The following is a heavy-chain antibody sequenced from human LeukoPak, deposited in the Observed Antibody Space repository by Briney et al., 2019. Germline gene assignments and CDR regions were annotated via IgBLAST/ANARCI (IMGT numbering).Heavy chain of an antibody. CDR3: ARDGQQPDDAFDI. Sequence: SETLSLTCTVSGGSISSYCWSWIRQPAGKGLEWIGRIYTSGSTNYNPSLKSRVTMSVDTSKNQFSLKLSSVTAADTAVYYCARDGQQPDDAFDIWGQGTMVTVSS. J-gene: IGHJ3*02. CDR1: GGSISSYC. CDR2: IYTSGST. V-gene: IGHV4-4*07. D-gene: IGHD6-13*01.